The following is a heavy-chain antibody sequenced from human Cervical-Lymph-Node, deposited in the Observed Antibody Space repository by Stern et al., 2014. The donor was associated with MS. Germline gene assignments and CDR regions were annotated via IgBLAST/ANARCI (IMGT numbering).Heavy chain of an antibody. J-gene: IGHJ4*02. Sequence: QLQLQESGPGLVKPSQTLSLTCTVSGGSISSGNYYWRWIRQHPGKGLEWIGSIYHSGSTYYNPPLKSRVTTSIDASKNQFSLKLSSVTAADTSVYYCARGSREVLLPRFYFDYWGQGTLVTVSS. D-gene: IGHD3-3*01. CDR2: IYHSGST. CDR3: ARGSREVLLPRFYFDY. CDR1: GGSISSGNYY. V-gene: IGHV4-31*03.